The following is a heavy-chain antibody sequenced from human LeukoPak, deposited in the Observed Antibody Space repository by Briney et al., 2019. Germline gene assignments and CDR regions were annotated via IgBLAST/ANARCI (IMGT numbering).Heavy chain of an antibody. CDR3: AKDILYGSGSYYYYGMDV. CDR2: MNQDGSEK. V-gene: IGHV3-7*03. Sequence: SGGSLRLSCAAAGFTFSSYWMSWVRQAPGKGLGWVANMNQDGSEKYYVDSVKGRFTISRDNAKNSLYLQMNSLRAEDTALYYCAKDILYGSGSYYYYGMDVWGQGTTVTVSS. D-gene: IGHD3-10*01. CDR1: GFTFSSYW. J-gene: IGHJ6*02.